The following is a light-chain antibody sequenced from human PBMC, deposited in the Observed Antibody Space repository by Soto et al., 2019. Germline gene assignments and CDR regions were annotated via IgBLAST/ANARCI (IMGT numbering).Light chain of an antibody. CDR2: DFS. CDR3: SSYTSSNTGYV. V-gene: IGLV2-14*03. Sequence: QSALTQPASVSGSPGQSITISCTGTSSDVGGYNYVSWYQQHPGKAPKLMISDFSKRPSGVSNHFSGSKSGNTASLTISGLQAEDEADYYCSSYTSSNTGYVFGTGTKLTVL. J-gene: IGLJ1*01. CDR1: SSDVGGYNY.